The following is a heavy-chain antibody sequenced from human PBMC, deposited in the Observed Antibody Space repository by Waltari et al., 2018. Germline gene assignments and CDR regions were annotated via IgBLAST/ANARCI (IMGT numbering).Heavy chain of an antibody. J-gene: IGHJ5*02. CDR3: TREGGYPGP. Sequence: EVQLVESGGGLVQPGRSLRLSCTASGFTFGDYAMSWFRQAPGKGRGWVGLVRSKDYGGTTETAASVKGKFTSPRDDSKSIANLQMNSLKTEDTAVYYCTREGGYPGPWGQGTLVTVSS. V-gene: IGHV3-49*03. D-gene: IGHD5-12*01. CDR1: GFTFGDYA. CDR2: VRSKDYGGTT.